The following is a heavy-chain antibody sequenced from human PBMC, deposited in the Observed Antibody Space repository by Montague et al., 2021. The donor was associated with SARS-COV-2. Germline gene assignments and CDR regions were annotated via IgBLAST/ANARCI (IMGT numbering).Heavy chain of an antibody. CDR3: ARDFRITIFGVVIHNWLDP. V-gene: IGHV1-8*01. CDR1: GYTFTSYD. CDR2: MNPNSGNT. J-gene: IGHJ5*02. D-gene: IGHD3-3*01. Sequence: SVKVSCKASGYTFTSYDINWVRQATAQGLEWMGWMNPNSGNTGYAQKFQGRVTMTRNTPISTAYMELSSLRSEDTAVYYCARDFRITIFGVVIHNWLDPWGQGTLVTVSS.